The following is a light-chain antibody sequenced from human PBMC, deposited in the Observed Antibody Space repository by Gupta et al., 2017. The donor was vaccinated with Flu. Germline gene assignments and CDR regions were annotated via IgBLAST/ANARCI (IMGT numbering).Light chain of an antibody. CDR2: GAS. CDR3: QQYGSSPQT. CDR1: QSVKSGY. J-gene: IGKJ1*01. Sequence: EIVLTQSPDTLSLSPGERATLSCRASQSVKSGYVAWYQQRPGQAPKLLIYGASSRAAGFPDRFSGSGSGTEFTLTINRLEPEDFAVYFCQQYGSSPQTFGQGTKVEIK. V-gene: IGKV3-20*01.